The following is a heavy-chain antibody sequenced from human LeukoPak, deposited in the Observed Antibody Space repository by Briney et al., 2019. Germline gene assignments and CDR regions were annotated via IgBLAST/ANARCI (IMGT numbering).Heavy chain of an antibody. CDR3: ARTVVYCSGGSCWFDP. CDR1: GFTFSSYS. D-gene: IGHD2-15*01. J-gene: IGHJ5*02. CDR2: ISSSGSYI. Sequence: GRSLRLSCAASGFTFSSYSMNWVRQAPGKGLEWDTSISSSGSYIYYADSVKGRFTITRSNDKNSLYLQKNSLRAEDTTVYYCARTVVYCSGGSCWFDPWGQGTLVTVSS. V-gene: IGHV3-21*01.